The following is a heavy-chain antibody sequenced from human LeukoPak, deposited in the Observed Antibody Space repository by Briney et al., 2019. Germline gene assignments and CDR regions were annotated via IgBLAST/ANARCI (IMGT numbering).Heavy chain of an antibody. CDR3: ANGVDLWPTDY. V-gene: IGHV3-23*01. J-gene: IGHJ4*02. D-gene: IGHD3-10*01. CDR2: ISGSGGST. CDR1: GFTLSSYA. Sequence: GGSLRLSCAASGFTLSSYAMSWVRQAPGKGLEWVSAISGSGGSTYYADSVKGRFTISRDNSKNTLYLQMNSLRAEDTAVYYCANGVDLWPTDYWGQGTLVTVSS.